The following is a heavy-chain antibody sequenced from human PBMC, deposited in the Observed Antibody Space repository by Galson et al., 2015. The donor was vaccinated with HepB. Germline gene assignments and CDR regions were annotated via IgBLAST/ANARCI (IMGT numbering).Heavy chain of an antibody. Sequence: WGWIRQSPGKGLEWIGSFYYTGNTYYIPSLKSRVTISADTSKNQVSLTLASVTAADTALYYCARHNGDNFHYAMDVWGQGTTVTVSS. D-gene: IGHD4/OR15-4a*01. CDR3: ARHNGDNFHYAMDV. V-gene: IGHV4-39*01. CDR2: FYYTGNT. J-gene: IGHJ6*02.